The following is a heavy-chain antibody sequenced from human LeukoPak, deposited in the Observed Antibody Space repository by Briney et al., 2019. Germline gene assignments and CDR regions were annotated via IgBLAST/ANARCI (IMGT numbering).Heavy chain of an antibody. D-gene: IGHD7-27*01. CDR3: ARFETGVYYYYGLDV. J-gene: IGHJ6*02. Sequence: GGSLRLSCAVSGFTFSSYSMNWVRQAPGKGLEWVSSISSDSVYIFYADSVKGRFTISRDSAENSLYLQMNSLRAEDTAVYYCARFETGVYYYYGLDVWGQGTTVTVSS. V-gene: IGHV3-21*06. CDR1: GFTFSSYS. CDR2: ISSDSVYI.